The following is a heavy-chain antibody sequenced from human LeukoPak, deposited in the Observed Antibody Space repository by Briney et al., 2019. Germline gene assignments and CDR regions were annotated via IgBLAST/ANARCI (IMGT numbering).Heavy chain of an antibody. CDR1: GGSISNYW. D-gene: IGHD6-6*01. Sequence: SETLSLTCTVSGGSISNYWWSWIRQPPGKGLEWIGYVFDSGGTNYNPSLKSRVTISVDTSKNQFSLKLTSVTAADTAVYYCAASSSTDWFDPWGQGALVTISS. CDR2: VFDSGGT. CDR3: AASSSTDWFDP. V-gene: IGHV4-59*01. J-gene: IGHJ5*02.